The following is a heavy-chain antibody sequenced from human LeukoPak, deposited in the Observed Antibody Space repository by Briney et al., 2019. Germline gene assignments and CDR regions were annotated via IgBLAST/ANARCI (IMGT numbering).Heavy chain of an antibody. V-gene: IGHV4-39*07. CDR3: AREGGSGPSPGHPMVNDAFDI. CDR2: IYYSGST. Sequence: PSETLSLTCTVSGGSISSDNYYWGWIRQPPGKGLEFIGSIYYSGSTYYNPSLKSRVTISVDTSKNQFSLKLSSVTAADTAVYYCAREGGSGPSPGHPMVNDAFDIWGQGTMVTVSS. J-gene: IGHJ3*02. CDR1: GGSISSDNYY. D-gene: IGHD6-19*01.